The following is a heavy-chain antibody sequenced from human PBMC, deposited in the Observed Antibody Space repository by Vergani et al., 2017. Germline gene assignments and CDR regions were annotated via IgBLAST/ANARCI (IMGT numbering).Heavy chain of an antibody. V-gene: IGHV4-34*01. CDR2: INHSGST. Sequence: QVQLQQWGAGLLKPSETLSLTCAVYGGSFSGYYWSWIRQPPGKGLEWIGEINHSGSTNSNPSLKSRVTISVDTSKNQFSLKLSSVTAADTAVYYCARGRYSSGWYGEFDYWGQGTLVTVSS. CDR3: ARGRYSSGWYGEFDY. J-gene: IGHJ4*02. D-gene: IGHD6-19*01. CDR1: GGSFSGYY.